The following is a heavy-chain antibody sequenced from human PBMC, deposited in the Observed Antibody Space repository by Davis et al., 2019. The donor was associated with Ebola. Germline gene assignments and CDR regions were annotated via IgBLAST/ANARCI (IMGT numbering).Heavy chain of an antibody. CDR3: ARDRSEYCSGGSCYITPYYYYGMDV. CDR1: GYTFTGYY. D-gene: IGHD2-15*01. V-gene: IGHV1-2*06. Sequence: AASVKVSCKASGYTFTGYYMHWVRQAPGQGLEWMGRINPNSGGTNYAQKFQGRVTMTRDTSISTAYMELSSLRSDDTALYYCARDRSEYCSGGSCYITPYYYYGMDVWGKGTTVTVSS. CDR2: INPNSGGT. J-gene: IGHJ6*04.